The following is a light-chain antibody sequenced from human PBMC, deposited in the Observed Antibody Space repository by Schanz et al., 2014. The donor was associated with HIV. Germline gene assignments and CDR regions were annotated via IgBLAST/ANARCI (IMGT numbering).Light chain of an antibody. J-gene: IGLJ3*02. CDR3: QTWTIGIPNWV. CDR1: TGHSTYA. CDR2: LNSDGSH. V-gene: IGLV4-69*01. Sequence: QSVLTQSPSASASLGASVKLTCTLSTGHSTYAIAWHQQQSGKGPRYLMRLNSDGSHTKGDGIPDRFSGSSSGAERYLTISSLQSEDEADYYCQTWTIGIPNWVLGGGTKVTVL.